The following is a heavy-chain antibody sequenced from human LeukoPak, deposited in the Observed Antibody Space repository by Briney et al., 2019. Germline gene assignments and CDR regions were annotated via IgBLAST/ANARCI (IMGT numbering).Heavy chain of an antibody. D-gene: IGHD4-11*01. V-gene: IGHV4-61*02. J-gene: IGHJ4*02. CDR2: IYTSGST. CDR3: ARAPGGYSNYGKLDY. Sequence: SETLSLTCAVSGGSISSGSYYWSWIRQPAGKGLEWIGRIYTSGSTNYNPSLKSRVTISVDTSKNQFSLKLSSVTAADTAVYYCARAPGGYSNYGKLDYWGQGTLVTVSS. CDR1: GGSISSGSYY.